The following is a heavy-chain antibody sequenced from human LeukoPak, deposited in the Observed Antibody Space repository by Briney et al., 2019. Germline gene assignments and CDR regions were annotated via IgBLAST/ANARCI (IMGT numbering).Heavy chain of an antibody. CDR3: ARGGAARLHFQN. D-gene: IGHD6-6*01. J-gene: IGHJ1*01. CDR1: GGSISGSSYY. V-gene: IGHV4-39*07. Sequence: PSETLSLTCTVSGGSISGSSYYWGWIRQPPGKGLEWIGSIYHSGSTNYNPSLQSRATISVDTSKNQFSLNLNSVTAADTAVYYCARGGAARLHFQNWGQGTLVTVSS. CDR2: IYHSGST.